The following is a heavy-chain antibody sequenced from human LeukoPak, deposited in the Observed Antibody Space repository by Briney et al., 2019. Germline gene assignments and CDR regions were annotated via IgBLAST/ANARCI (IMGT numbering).Heavy chain of an antibody. J-gene: IGHJ4*02. CDR2: IDGGGGST. D-gene: IGHD3-22*01. CDR1: GFAFSSYA. CDR3: AKDFYDNSGSRYDY. V-gene: IGHV3-23*01. Sequence: EGSLRLSCTASGFAFSSYAMSWVRQAPGVGLEWVSAIDGGGGSTWHADSVKGRFTISRDNSKNTLYMQMNSLRAEDTAVYYCAKDFYDNSGSRYDYWGQGTLVTVSS.